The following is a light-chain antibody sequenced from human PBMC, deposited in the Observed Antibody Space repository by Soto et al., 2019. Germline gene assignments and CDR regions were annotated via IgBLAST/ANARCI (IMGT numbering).Light chain of an antibody. V-gene: IGKV3-20*01. CDR2: AAS. CDR1: QSVSSSF. CDR3: HQYADSPLT. J-gene: IGKJ2*01. Sequence: EVVLTQSPGTLSLSPGERATLSCRASQSVSSSFLAWYQQKPGQAPRLLIHAASTGATGIPARFRGSGSGTDFTLTISSLEPEDSAVYFCHQYADSPLTLGQGPKVEIK.